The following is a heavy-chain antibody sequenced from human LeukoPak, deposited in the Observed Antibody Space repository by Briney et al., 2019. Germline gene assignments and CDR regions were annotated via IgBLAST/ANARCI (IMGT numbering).Heavy chain of an antibody. J-gene: IGHJ4*02. Sequence: GGSLRLSCAASGFTFSSYEMNWVRQPPGKGREGFSNISSSGSTIYYADSVKGRFTISRDNAKNSLYLQMNSLRAEDTAVYYCAREGSSGWYGGLFDYWGQGTLVTVSS. CDR3: AREGSSGWYGGLFDY. CDR2: ISSSGSTI. V-gene: IGHV3-48*03. CDR1: GFTFSSYE. D-gene: IGHD6-19*01.